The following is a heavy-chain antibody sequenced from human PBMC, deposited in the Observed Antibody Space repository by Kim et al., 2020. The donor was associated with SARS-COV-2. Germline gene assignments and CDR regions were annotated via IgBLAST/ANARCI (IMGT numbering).Heavy chain of an antibody. D-gene: IGHD6-6*01. CDR3: ARDFAKYSSSSGLKY. J-gene: IGHJ4*02. V-gene: IGHV4-59*01. Sequence: SETLSLTCTVSGDSISPYFWNWIRQPPGKGLEWIGYISYSGGTFYNPSLRSRVTISLGTSKNQFSLRLRSVTAADTAVYFCARDFAKYSSSSGLKYWGQGIPVTVSS. CDR1: GDSISPYF. CDR2: ISYSGGT.